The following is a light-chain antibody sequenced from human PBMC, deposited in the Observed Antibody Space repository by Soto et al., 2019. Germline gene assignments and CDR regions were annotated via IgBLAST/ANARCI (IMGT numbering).Light chain of an antibody. Sequence: DIQMTQSPSTLSASVGDRVTITCGASQSISDSLAWYQQKPGKAPKLLIYEASTLKSGVPSRFSGSRSGTEYTLTISSLQPDDFAIYYCQQYNGYWTFGQGTKVEIK. V-gene: IGKV1-5*03. J-gene: IGKJ1*01. CDR2: EAS. CDR3: QQYNGYWT. CDR1: QSISDS.